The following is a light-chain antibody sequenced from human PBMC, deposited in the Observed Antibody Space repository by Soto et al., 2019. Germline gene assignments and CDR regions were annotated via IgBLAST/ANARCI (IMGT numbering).Light chain of an antibody. CDR1: QTIDNT. CDR2: GAS. V-gene: IGKV3-20*01. CDR3: QKYGSSPPWT. Sequence: EIVITQSPATRSISQIKRSTLSCIASQTIDNTLAWYQRKPGQAPRLLIYGASSRATGIPDRFSGSGSGTDFTLTISRLEPEDFAVYYCQKYGSSPPWTFGQGTKVDIK. J-gene: IGKJ1*01.